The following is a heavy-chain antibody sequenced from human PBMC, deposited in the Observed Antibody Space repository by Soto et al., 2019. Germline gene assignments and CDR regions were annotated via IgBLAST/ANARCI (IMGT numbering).Heavy chain of an antibody. CDR2: VNPGGDST. D-gene: IGHD6-19*01. Sequence: GASVKVSCKASGYTFTTYFIHWVRQAPGQGPEWMGMVNPGGDSTTYAERFQGRVTVTSDTSTSTVYMELRSLRSDDTAVYYCARVAYSSGPGYFDYWGQGTLVTVSS. V-gene: IGHV1-46*01. CDR3: ARVAYSSGPGYFDY. J-gene: IGHJ4*02. CDR1: GYTFTTYF.